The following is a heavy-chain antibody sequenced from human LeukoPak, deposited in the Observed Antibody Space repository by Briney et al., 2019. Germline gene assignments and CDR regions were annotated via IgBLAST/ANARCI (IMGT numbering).Heavy chain of an antibody. CDR1: GFTFSDYS. CDR2: ISRSSTTI. V-gene: IGHV3-48*01. D-gene: IGHD1-14*01. CDR3: ATSPSSTGDY. Sequence: GGSLRLSCAVSGFTFSDYSMNWVRQAPGKGRQWVSYISRSSTTIYYADSVKGRFTISRDNAKNSLYLQMNSLRAEDTAVYYCATSPSSTGDYWGQGSLVTV. J-gene: IGHJ4*02.